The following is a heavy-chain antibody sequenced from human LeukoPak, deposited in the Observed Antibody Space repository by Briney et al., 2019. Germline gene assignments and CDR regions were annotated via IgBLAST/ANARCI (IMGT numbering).Heavy chain of an antibody. J-gene: IGHJ4*02. CDR1: GYTFTSYY. CDR3: AREGEVIVTDNLFY. D-gene: IGHD2-21*01. Sequence: GASVNVSCTASGYTFTSYYMHWVRHAPAQGLEWMGIINPSGGSTTYSQMFQGRVTMTRDTSTRTVYMELSSLRSEDTAAYYCAREGEVIVTDNLFYWGQGTLVTVSS. CDR2: INPSGGST. V-gene: IGHV1-46*01.